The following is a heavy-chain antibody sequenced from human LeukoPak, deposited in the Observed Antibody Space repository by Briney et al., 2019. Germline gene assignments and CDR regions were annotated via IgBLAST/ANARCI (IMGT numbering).Heavy chain of an antibody. D-gene: IGHD4-17*01. CDR3: ARESTVTPGGFDY. Sequence: SETLSLTCTVSGGSISSYYWSWIRQPPGKGLEWIGYIYYSGSTNYNPSLKSRVTISVDTSKNQFSLKLSSVTAADTAVYYCARESTVTPGGFDYWGQGTLVTVSS. J-gene: IGHJ4*02. V-gene: IGHV4-59*01. CDR2: IYYSGST. CDR1: GGSISSYY.